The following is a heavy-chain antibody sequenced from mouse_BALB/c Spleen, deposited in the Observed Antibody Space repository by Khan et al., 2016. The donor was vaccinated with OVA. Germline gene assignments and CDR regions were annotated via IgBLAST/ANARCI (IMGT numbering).Heavy chain of an antibody. V-gene: IGHV14-1*02. CDR3: TRSGYSAWFAY. CDR1: GFNIKDYY. Sequence: VQLQQSGAELVRPGALVKLSCKASGFNIKDYYMHWVKQRPEQGLEWIGWIDPETGETVYDPKFQGKASITANTSSNTAYLQLSSLTSEDTAVYYCTRSGYSAWFAYWGQGTPVTVSA. J-gene: IGHJ3*01. CDR2: IDPETGET. D-gene: IGHD6-1*01.